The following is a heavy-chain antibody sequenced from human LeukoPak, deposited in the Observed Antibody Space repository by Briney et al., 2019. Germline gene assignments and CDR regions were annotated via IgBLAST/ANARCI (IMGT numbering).Heavy chain of an antibody. CDR2: IYPGDSDT. J-gene: IGHJ4*02. Sequence: GESLKISCKGSGYSFTSYWIGWVRQMPGKGLEWMGIIYPGDSDTRYSPSFQGQVTISADKSISTAYLQWSSLKASDTAMYYCASAQYYYDSSGYELGLDYWGQGTLVTVSS. V-gene: IGHV5-51*01. CDR1: GYSFTSYW. D-gene: IGHD3-22*01. CDR3: ASAQYYYDSSGYELGLDY.